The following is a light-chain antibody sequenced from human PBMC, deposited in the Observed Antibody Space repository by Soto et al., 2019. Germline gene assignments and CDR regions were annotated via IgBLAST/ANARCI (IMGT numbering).Light chain of an antibody. Sequence: QSALTQPPSASGSPGQSVTISCTGTSSDVGGYKYVSWYQQHPGKAPTLMIFEVNKRPSRVPDRFSGSKSGNTASLNVSGLQAEDEADYYCSSYAGINNLGVFGTGTKVTVL. J-gene: IGLJ1*01. CDR3: SSYAGINNLGV. CDR1: SSDVGGYKY. CDR2: EVN. V-gene: IGLV2-8*01.